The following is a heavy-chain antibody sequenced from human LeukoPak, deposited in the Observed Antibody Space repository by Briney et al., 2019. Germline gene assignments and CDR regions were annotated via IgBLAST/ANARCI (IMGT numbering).Heavy chain of an antibody. D-gene: IGHD5-18*01. CDR3: ARGGYGTEYFQH. Sequence: ASVKVSCKASGYTFTSYYMHWVRQAPGQGLEWMGIINPSGGSTSYAQKFQGRVTMTRDTSTSTAYMELRSLRSDDTAVYYCARGGYGTEYFQHWGQGTLVTVSS. CDR2: INPSGGST. V-gene: IGHV1-46*01. CDR1: GYTFTSYY. J-gene: IGHJ1*01.